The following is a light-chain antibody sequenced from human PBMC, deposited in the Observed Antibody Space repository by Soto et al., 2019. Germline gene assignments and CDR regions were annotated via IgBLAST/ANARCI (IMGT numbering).Light chain of an antibody. J-gene: IGLJ1*01. CDR3: CSYAGSYTFL. V-gene: IGLV2-11*01. CDR1: SSDVGGYNY. CDR2: DVS. Sequence: QSALTQPRSVSGSPGQSVTISCTGTSSDVGGYNYVSWYQQHPGKAPKLMIYDVSKRPSGVPDRFSGSKSGNTASLTISGLQAEDEADYYCCSYAGSYTFLFGTGTQLTVL.